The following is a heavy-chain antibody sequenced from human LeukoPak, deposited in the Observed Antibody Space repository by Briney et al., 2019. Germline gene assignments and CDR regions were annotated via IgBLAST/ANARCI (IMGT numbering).Heavy chain of an antibody. D-gene: IGHD1-1*01. CDR3: AGDKETTGNGRLNWFDP. J-gene: IGHJ5*02. CDR2: IFQRGYS. V-gene: IGHV4-38-2*01. Sequence: SETLSLTCAVSGYSISSGYYWGWIRQPPGKGLQWIGSIFQRGYSYYNPSLKSRVTISVDTSRNQFSLKLSSVTAADTAVHYCAGDKETTGNGRLNWFDPWGQGTLVTVSS. CDR1: GYSISSGYY.